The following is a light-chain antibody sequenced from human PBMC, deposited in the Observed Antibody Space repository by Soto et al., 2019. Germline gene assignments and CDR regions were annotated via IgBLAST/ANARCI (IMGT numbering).Light chain of an antibody. CDR3: SSFTSSGTRV. CDR2: EVT. Sequence: QSAPTQPASVSGSPGQSITISCTGTSSDVGGYNYVPWYQQHPGKAPKVMIYEVTSRPSGVSDRFSGSKSGNTASLTISGLQVEDEADYYCSSFTSSGTRVFGTGTKVTVL. CDR1: SSDVGGYNY. V-gene: IGLV2-14*01. J-gene: IGLJ1*01.